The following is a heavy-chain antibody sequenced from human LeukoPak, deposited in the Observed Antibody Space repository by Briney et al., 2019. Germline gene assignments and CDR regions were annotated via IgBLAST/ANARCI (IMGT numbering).Heavy chain of an antibody. CDR3: VVQGWVFRAPTQYYFDY. J-gene: IGHJ4*02. CDR1: GFTFNSYV. V-gene: IGHV3-64D*09. D-gene: IGHD1-1*01. Sequence: GGSLRLSCSASGFTFNSYVMHWVRQAPGKGLEYVSAISSNGGSTYYADSVKGRFTISRDSSKNTLYLQMSSLRAEDTAVYYCVVQGWVFRAPTQYYFDYWGQGTLVTVSS. CDR2: ISSNGGST.